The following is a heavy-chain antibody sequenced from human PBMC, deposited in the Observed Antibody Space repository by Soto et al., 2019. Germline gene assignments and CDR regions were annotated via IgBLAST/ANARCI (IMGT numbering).Heavy chain of an antibody. J-gene: IGHJ4*02. CDR3: ARRVGATSFDFDY. CDR1: GYTFTSYD. Sequence: QVQLVQSGAEVKKPGASVKVSCKASGYTFTSYDVNWVRLAPGQGLEWMGWMNPNSGSTDYAQKFQGRVTMTRNISISTAYMELSSLRSEDTAVYYCARRVGATSFDFDYWGQGTLVTVSS. CDR2: MNPNSGST. D-gene: IGHD1-26*01. V-gene: IGHV1-8*01.